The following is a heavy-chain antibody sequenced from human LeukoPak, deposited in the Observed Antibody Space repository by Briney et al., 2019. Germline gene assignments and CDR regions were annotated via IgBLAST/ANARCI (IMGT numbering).Heavy chain of an antibody. CDR1: GYVFSSFA. D-gene: IGHD6-13*01. CDR2: INANTGKL. Sequence: ASVKVSCKASGYVFSSFAMNWVRQAPGQGLEWMGWINANTGKLTYAQNFTGRFVFSLDTSVNTAFLQISGLKAEDTAVYYCARVYSSNWDEGYFDYWGQGTLVTVSS. J-gene: IGHJ4*02. V-gene: IGHV7-4-1*02. CDR3: ARVYSSNWDEGYFDY.